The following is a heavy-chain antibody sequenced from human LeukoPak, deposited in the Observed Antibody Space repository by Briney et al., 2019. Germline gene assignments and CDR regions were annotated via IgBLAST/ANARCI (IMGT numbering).Heavy chain of an antibody. V-gene: IGHV1-69-2*01. CDR2: VDPEDGET. J-gene: IGHJ4*02. Sequence: ASVKISCKVSVYTFTIYYMHRVKQAPGKGLEWMGLVDPEDGETIYAEKFQGRVTITADTSTDTAYMELSSLRSEDTAVYYCATVTAMVPFDYWGQGTLVTVSS. D-gene: IGHD5-18*01. CDR3: ATVTAMVPFDY. CDR1: VYTFTIYY.